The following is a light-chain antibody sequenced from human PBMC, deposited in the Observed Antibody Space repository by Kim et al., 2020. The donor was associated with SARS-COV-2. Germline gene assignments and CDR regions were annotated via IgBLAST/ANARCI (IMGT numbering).Light chain of an antibody. J-gene: IGLJ2*01. CDR2: GNT. CDR1: DSNIANTY. V-gene: IGLV1-47*02. Sequence: ELTQPPSLPGPPGQSVTISCSGGDSNIANTYVYWYQQLPGAAPKLLIYGNTQRPSGVPDRFSGSKSGTSASLAISELRPEDEADYYCAAWDASLSARLFGGGTQLTVL. CDR3: AAWDASLSARL.